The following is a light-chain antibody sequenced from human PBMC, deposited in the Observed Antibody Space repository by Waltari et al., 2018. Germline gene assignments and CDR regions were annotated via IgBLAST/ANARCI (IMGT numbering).Light chain of an antibody. CDR3: QAWDNRIVV. J-gene: IGLJ2*01. CDR2: QDD. CDR1: HLGDKY. Sequence: SYELSQSPSVSVSSGQTATITCSGQHLGDKYSCWYQKKPGQSPVLLIYQDDKRPSGIPGRFSVSNSGNTATLTISETQPVDEAEYYCQAWDNRIVVFGGGTNLTVL. V-gene: IGLV3-1*01.